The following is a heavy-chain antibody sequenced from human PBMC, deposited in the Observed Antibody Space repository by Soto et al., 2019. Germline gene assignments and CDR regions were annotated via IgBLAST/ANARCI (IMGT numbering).Heavy chain of an antibody. V-gene: IGHV4-39*01. CDR2: IEHVGTT. Sequence: SETLSLTCTVSGGSISSSRYYWGWIRQPPGKGLEWIGTIEHVGTTYYNPSLKSPLTISVDTSKNQFSLKLSSVTAVDTAVYFCASLNYDYGRKYFDSWGHGTLVTVS. CDR1: GGSISSSRYY. D-gene: IGHD4-17*01. CDR3: ASLNYDYGRKYFDS. J-gene: IGHJ4*01.